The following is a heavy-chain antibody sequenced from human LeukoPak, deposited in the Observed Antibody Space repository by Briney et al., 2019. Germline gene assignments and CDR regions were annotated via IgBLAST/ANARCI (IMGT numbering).Heavy chain of an antibody. CDR3: AREGGSLSHFNFDY. CDR1: GFTFSSYS. CDR2: ISSSSSYI. Sequence: GGSLRLSCAASGFTFSSYSMNWVRQAPGKGLEWVSSISSSSSYIYYADSVKGRFTISRDNAKNSLYLQMNSLRAEDTAVYYCAREGGSLSHFNFDYWGQGTLVTVCS. V-gene: IGHV3-21*01. J-gene: IGHJ4*02. D-gene: IGHD1-26*01.